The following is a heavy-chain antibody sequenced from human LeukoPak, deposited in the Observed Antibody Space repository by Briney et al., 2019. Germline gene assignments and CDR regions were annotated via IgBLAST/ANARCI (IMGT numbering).Heavy chain of an antibody. Sequence: SGGSPRLSCAASGFTFSSYWMHWVRQAPGKGLVWVSRINSDGSSTSYADSEKGRFTISRDNAKNTLYLQMNSLRAEDTAVYYCARDPYYYYYGMDVWGQGTTVTVSS. V-gene: IGHV3-74*01. CDR3: ARDPYYYYYGMDV. CDR2: INSDGSST. CDR1: GFTFSSYW. J-gene: IGHJ6*02.